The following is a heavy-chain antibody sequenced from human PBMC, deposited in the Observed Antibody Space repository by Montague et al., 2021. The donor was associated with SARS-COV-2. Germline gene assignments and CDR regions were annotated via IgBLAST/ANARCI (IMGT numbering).Heavy chain of an antibody. CDR1: GGSISSGSYY. CDR3: ARAHSGSWAHLDN. Sequence: TLSLTCTVSGGSISSGSYYWSWIRQPAGKGLEWIGRIYTSGTTDYXFSLKSRVTISVDTSKNQFSLKLTSVTAADTAVYYCARAHSGSWAHLDNWGQGSLVTVSS. V-gene: IGHV4-61*02. CDR2: IYTSGTT. J-gene: IGHJ4*02. D-gene: IGHD5-12*01.